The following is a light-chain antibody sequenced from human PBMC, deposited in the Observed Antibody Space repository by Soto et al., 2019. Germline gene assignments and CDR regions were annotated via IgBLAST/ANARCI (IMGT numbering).Light chain of an antibody. J-gene: IGKJ1*01. CDR1: QSISSY. Sequence: DILLTQSPSTLSASLGERATISCRASQSISSYLAWYQQKPGQAPRLLIYGASTWASAIPARFSGSGSGTEFTLTISSLQPEDFATYYCQQNNTCPRTFGQGTKVDIK. CDR3: QQNNTCPRT. CDR2: GAS. V-gene: IGKV3-15*01.